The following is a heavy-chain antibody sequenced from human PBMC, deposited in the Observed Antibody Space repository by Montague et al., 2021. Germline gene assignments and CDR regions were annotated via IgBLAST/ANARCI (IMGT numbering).Heavy chain of an antibody. D-gene: IGHD6-6*01. Sequence: SRRLSCAASGFTFSRYSVNWVRQAPGKGLEWVASISSSASYIFYADSVKGRFTVSRDNARHSLYLQMNSLRAEDTALYYCASLEAACPLWGRGTLVTVSS. CDR3: ASLEAACPL. CDR2: ISSSASYI. V-gene: IGHV3-21*04. J-gene: IGHJ4*02. CDR1: GFTFSRYS.